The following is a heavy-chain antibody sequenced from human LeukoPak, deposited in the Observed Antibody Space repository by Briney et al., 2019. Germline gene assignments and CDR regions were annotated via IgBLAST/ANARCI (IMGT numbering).Heavy chain of an antibody. CDR3: AKNGGSGIYFDY. D-gene: IGHD2-15*01. Sequence: GGSLRLFCAASGFTFSSYAMHWVRQAPGKGLEWVAVISYDGSNKYYADSVKGRFTISRDNSKNTLYVQMDSLRAEDTAVYYCAKNGGSGIYFDYWGQGTLVTVSS. CDR2: ISYDGSNK. V-gene: IGHV3-30-3*02. J-gene: IGHJ4*02. CDR1: GFTFSSYA.